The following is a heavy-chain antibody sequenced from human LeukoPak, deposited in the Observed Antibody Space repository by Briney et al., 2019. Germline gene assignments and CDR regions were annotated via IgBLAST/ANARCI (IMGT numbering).Heavy chain of an antibody. V-gene: IGHV4-59*08. CDR2: IYYSGST. Sequence: SETLSLTCTVSGGSISSYYWSWIRQPPGKRLEWIGYIYYSGSTNYNPSLKSRVTISVDTSKNQFSLKLSSVTAADTAVYYCARHSGANLPFDYWGQGTLVAVSS. J-gene: IGHJ4*02. CDR3: ARHSGANLPFDY. D-gene: IGHD4/OR15-4a*01. CDR1: GGSISSYY.